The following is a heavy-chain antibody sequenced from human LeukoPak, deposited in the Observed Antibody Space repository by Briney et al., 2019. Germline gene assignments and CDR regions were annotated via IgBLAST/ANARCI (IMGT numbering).Heavy chain of an antibody. CDR2: ISAYNGDT. J-gene: IGHJ4*02. CDR1: GYTFTNYA. CDR3: ARDPAGGDSSGYYYY. V-gene: IGHV1-18*01. D-gene: IGHD3-22*01. Sequence: ASVNVCCKAAGYTFTNYAIGWVRQAHGQGLEWMGWISAYNGDTNYAQKLQGRVTMTTDTSTSTAYMELRSLRSDDTAVYYCARDPAGGDSSGYYYYWGQGTLVTVSS.